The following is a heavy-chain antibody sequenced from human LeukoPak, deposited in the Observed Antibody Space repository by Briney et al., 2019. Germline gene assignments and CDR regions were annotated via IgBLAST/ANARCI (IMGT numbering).Heavy chain of an antibody. CDR2: INHSGST. Sequence: SETLSLTCAVYGGSFSGYYWSWIRQPPGKGLEWIGGINHSGSTNYNPSLKSRVTISVDTSKNQFSLKLSSVTAADTAVYYCARGRTDSSGYYWAHYGMDVWGQGTTVTVSS. CDR1: GGSFSGYY. V-gene: IGHV4-34*01. J-gene: IGHJ6*02. D-gene: IGHD3-22*01. CDR3: ARGRTDSSGYYWAHYGMDV.